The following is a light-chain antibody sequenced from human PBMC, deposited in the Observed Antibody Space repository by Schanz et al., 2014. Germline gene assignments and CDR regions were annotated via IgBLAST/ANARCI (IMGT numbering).Light chain of an antibody. CDR1: ESITSSN. Sequence: EIVLAQSPGTLSLSPGERATLSCRATESITSSNLAWYQQKPGQAPRLLIYGASSRATGIPDRFSGSGSGTDFTLTIGRLEPEDFAVYYCQQYGNSPLGTFGQGTEVEIK. CDR2: GAS. CDR3: QQYGNSPLGT. V-gene: IGKV3-20*01. J-gene: IGKJ1*01.